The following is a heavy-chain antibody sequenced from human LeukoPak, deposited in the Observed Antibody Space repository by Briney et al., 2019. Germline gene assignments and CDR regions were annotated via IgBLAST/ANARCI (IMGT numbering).Heavy chain of an antibody. V-gene: IGHV1-69*15. D-gene: IGHD6-13*01. CDR1: GGTFSSYA. CDR3: ASALYPRSSWHFDY. CDR2: IIPIFGTA. Sequence: SVKVSCKASGGTFSSYAISWVRQAPGQGLEWMGRIIPIFGTANYAQKFQGRVTITADESTSTAYMELSSLRSEDTAVYYCASALYPRSSWHFDYWGQGTLVTVSS. J-gene: IGHJ4*02.